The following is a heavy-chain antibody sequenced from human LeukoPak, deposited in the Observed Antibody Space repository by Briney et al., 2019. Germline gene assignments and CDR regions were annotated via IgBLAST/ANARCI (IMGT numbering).Heavy chain of an antibody. CDR2: LSGSGSRT. J-gene: IGHJ4*02. CDR3: AKLSGSDWNLLVFDY. Sequence: GASLRLSCAASGFTFGPNAMSGVRQALGKGPEWVSALSGSGSRTYYSDSVKGRFTISRDNSRNTLYLQMNSLRAEDTALYYCAKLSGSDWNLLVFDYWGQGTLVTVSS. CDR1: GFTFGPNA. D-gene: IGHD6-19*01. V-gene: IGHV3-23*01.